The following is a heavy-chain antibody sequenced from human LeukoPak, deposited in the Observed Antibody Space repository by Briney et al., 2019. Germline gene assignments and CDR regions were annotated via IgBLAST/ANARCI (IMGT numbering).Heavy chain of an antibody. D-gene: IGHD6-6*01. CDR2: INSDGSST. V-gene: IGHV3-74*01. CDR1: GFTFSSYA. Sequence: GSLRLSCAASGFTFSSYAMSWVRQAPGKGLVWVSRINSDGSSTSYADSVKGRFTISRDNAKNTLYLQMNSLRAEDTAVYYCARAAARPYYYYMDVWGKGTTVTVSS. J-gene: IGHJ6*03. CDR3: ARAAARPYYYYMDV.